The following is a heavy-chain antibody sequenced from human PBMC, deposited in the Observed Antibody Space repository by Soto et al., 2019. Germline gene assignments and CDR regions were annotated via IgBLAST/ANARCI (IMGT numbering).Heavy chain of an antibody. J-gene: IGHJ4*02. CDR1: GFTFSTYA. Sequence: QVQLVESGGGVLQPGRSLRLSCAASGFTFSTYAMHWVRQAPGMGLEWVALISYDGSKKYYADSVKGRFTISRDNSKKTLYLQMNSLRAEDTAVYYCARDAYYYDSSGYYVPDYWGQGTLVTVSS. CDR3: ARDAYYYDSSGYYVPDY. D-gene: IGHD3-22*01. CDR2: ISYDGSKK. V-gene: IGHV3-30-3*01.